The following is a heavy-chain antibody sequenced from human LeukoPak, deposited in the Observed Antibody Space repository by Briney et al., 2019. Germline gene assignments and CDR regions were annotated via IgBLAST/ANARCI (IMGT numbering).Heavy chain of an antibody. V-gene: IGHV4-59*01. D-gene: IGHD3-3*01. CDR2: VYYSGGT. Sequence: SETLSLTCTISGGSISNYYWSWVRQPPGKGLEWIGYVYYSGGTDYNPSLKSRLTMSIDTSKNQFSLKLTSVTAADTAVYYCARLFYDFWSGYSYGDAFDIWGQGTMVTVSS. CDR3: ARLFYDFWSGYSYGDAFDI. J-gene: IGHJ3*02. CDR1: GGSISNYY.